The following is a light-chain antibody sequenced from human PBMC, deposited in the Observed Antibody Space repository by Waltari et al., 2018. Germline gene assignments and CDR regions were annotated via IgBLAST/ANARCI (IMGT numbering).Light chain of an antibody. J-gene: IGLJ3*02. Sequence: QSVLTQPPSESAAPGQNVLISCSGNSSNIGRNFVYWYQQLPGMAPKLLIYRKAQRPPGGPDEFSGSRSGTSASLAISGLRSGDEGDYYCASWDDSLSVWMFGGGTRVTVL. V-gene: IGLV1-47*01. CDR3: ASWDDSLSVWM. CDR2: RKA. CDR1: SSNIGRNF.